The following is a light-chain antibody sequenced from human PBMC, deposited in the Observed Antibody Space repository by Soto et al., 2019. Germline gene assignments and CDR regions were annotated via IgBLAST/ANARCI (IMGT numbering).Light chain of an antibody. CDR1: SSDVGSYNF. J-gene: IGLJ2*01. CDR3: CSYAGSSTFVV. CDR2: EGS. V-gene: IGLV2-23*03. Sequence: QSALTRPASVSGSPGQSITVSCTGTSSDVGSYNFVSWYQQHPGKAPKLMIYEGSKRPSGVSNRFSGSKSGNTASLTISGLQAEDEADYYCCSYAGSSTFVVFGAGTKVTVL.